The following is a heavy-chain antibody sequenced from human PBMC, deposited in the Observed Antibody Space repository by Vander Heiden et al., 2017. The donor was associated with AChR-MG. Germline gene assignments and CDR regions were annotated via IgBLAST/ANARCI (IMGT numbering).Heavy chain of an antibody. V-gene: IGHV4-59*01. CDR1: GGSISSYY. D-gene: IGHD3-10*01. Sequence: QVQLQESGPGLVKPSETLSLTCTVPGGSISSYYWSWIRQPPGKGLEWIGYIYYSGSTNYNPSLKSRVTISVDTSKNQFSLKLSSVTAADTAVYYCARFDGSGSYYNVMYFDYWGQGTLVTVSS. CDR2: IYYSGST. CDR3: ARFDGSGSYYNVMYFDY. J-gene: IGHJ4*02.